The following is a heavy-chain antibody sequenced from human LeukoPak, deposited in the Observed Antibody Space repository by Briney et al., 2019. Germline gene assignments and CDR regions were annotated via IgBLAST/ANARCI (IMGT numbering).Heavy chain of an antibody. Sequence: GGSLRLSCAASGFTFSSYAMHWVRQAPGKGLEWVSSISSSSSYIYYADSVKGRFTISRDNAKNSLYLQMNSLRAEDTAVYYCARDFRGDLKRYCSSTSCYTYDDYWGQGTLVTVSS. CDR3: ARDFRGDLKRYCSSTSCYTYDDY. CDR1: GFTFSSYA. CDR2: ISSSSSYI. V-gene: IGHV3-21*01. D-gene: IGHD2-2*02. J-gene: IGHJ4*02.